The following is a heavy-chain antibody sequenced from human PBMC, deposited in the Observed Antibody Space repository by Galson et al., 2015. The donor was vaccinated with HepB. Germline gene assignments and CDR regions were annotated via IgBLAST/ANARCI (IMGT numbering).Heavy chain of an antibody. CDR3: AKDLGYNAVALPIDY. J-gene: IGHJ4*02. CDR1: GFTFSSYG. Sequence: SLRLSCAASGFTFSSYGMHWVRQAPGKGLEWVAVITYDGSNKYYADSVKGRFTITRDTSKNTLYLQMKSLRAEDTAVYYCAKDLGYNAVALPIDYWGQGTLVTVSS. D-gene: IGHD6-19*01. V-gene: IGHV3-30*18. CDR2: ITYDGSNK.